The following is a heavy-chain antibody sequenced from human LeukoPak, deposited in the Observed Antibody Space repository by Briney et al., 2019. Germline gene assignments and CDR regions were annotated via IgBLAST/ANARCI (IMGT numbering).Heavy chain of an antibody. Sequence: GGSLRLSCAASGFTYSSYSMNWVRQAPGKGLEWVSYISSSSSTIYYADSVKGRFTISRDNAKNSLYLQMNSLRAEDTAVYYCARGGYYYVPLRYLDYWGQGTLVTVSS. D-gene: IGHD3-10*02. CDR2: ISSSSSTI. J-gene: IGHJ4*02. V-gene: IGHV3-48*01. CDR3: ARGGYYYVPLRYLDY. CDR1: GFTYSSYS.